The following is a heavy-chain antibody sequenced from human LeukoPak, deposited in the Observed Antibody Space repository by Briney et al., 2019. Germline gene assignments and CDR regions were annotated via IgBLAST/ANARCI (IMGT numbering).Heavy chain of an antibody. D-gene: IGHD3-10*01. V-gene: IGHV1-2*02. CDR1: GYTFTGYY. CDR2: INPNSGGT. J-gene: IGHJ4*02. CDR3: AREVRGSGSYYND. Sequence: ASVKVSCKASGYTFTGYYMHWVRQAPGQGLEWMGWINPNSGGTNYAQKFQGRVTMTRDTSISTAYMELSRLRSEDTAVYYCAREVRGSGSYYNDWGQGTLVTVSS.